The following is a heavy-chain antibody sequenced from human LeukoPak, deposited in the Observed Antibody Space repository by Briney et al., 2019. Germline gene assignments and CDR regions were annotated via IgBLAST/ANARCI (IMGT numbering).Heavy chain of an antibody. J-gene: IGHJ4*02. CDR2: ISSSSSTI. CDR1: GFTLSSYT. CDR3: ARTGYSYAEDY. D-gene: IGHD5-18*01. Sequence: PGGSLRLSCAASGFTLSSYTMNWVRQAPGKGLEWVSYISSSSSTIYYADSVRGRFTISRDNAKNSLYLQMNSLRAEDTAVYYCARTGYSYAEDYWGQGTLVTVSS. V-gene: IGHV3-48*01.